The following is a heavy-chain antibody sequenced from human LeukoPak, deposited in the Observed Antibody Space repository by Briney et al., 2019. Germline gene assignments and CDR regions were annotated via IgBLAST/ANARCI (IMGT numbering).Heavy chain of an antibody. V-gene: IGHV1-8*01. CDR3: ARGGYDYGYVY. CDR2: VNPNSGNT. CDR1: GYTFTSYD. Sequence: GSVKVSCKASGYTFTSYDINWVRQATGQGLEWMGWVNPNSGNTGYAQKFQGRVTMTRNTSISTAYMELSSLRSEDTAVYYCARGGYDYGYVYCAQGTLVIVTS. J-gene: IGHJ4*02. D-gene: IGHD5-12*01.